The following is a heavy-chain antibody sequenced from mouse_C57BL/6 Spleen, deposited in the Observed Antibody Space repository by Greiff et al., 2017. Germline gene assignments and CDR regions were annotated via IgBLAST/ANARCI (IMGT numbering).Heavy chain of an antibody. J-gene: IGHJ1*03. V-gene: IGHV5-9-1*02. CDR3: TRERLGRDWYFDV. CDR2: ISSGGDYI. Sequence: EVKLVESGEGLVKPGGSLKLSCAASGFTFSSYAMSWVRQTPEKRLEWVAYISSGGDYIYYADTVKGRFTLSRDNARNTLYLQMSSLKSEDTAMYYCTRERLGRDWYFDVWGTGTTVTVSS. D-gene: IGHD4-1*01. CDR1: GFTFSSYA.